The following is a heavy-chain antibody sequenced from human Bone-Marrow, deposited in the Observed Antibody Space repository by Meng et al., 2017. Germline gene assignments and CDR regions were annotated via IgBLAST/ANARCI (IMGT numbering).Heavy chain of an antibody. J-gene: IGHJ4*02. CDR3: ARGGYCSGGSCN. CDR2: INHSGST. Sequence: QVELQESGPGLVKPSGTLSLTCAVSGDSISRSNWWSWVRQPPGKGLEWIGEINHSGSTNYNPSLKSRVTISVDTSKNQFSLKLSSVTAADTAVYYCARGGYCSGGSCNWGQGTLVTVSS. D-gene: IGHD2-15*01. CDR1: GDSISRSNW. V-gene: IGHV4-4*02.